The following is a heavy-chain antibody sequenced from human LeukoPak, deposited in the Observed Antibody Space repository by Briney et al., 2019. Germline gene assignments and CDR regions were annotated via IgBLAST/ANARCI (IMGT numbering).Heavy chain of an antibody. D-gene: IGHD3-22*01. Sequence: GSLRLSCAASGFTFSSYAMHWVRQAPGKGLEWVAVISYDGSNKYYADSVKGRFTISRDNSKNTLYLQMNSLRAEDTAVYYCARNYYDSSGYLPGAFDIWGQGTMVTVSS. J-gene: IGHJ3*02. V-gene: IGHV3-30-3*01. CDR2: ISYDGSNK. CDR1: GFTFSSYA. CDR3: ARNYYDSSGYLPGAFDI.